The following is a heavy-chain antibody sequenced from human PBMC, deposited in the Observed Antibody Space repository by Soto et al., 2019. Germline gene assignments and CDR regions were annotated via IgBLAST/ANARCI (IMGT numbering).Heavy chain of an antibody. J-gene: IGHJ4*02. Sequence: EVQLLESGGGLAQPGGSLRVSCAASGFTFSNYAMSWVRQAPGKGLEWVSATLGSGETTWYADSVKGRFTISRDNSKNTLYIQMNSMRAEDKVVYYCAKESCRCGGCHYAYFAFWGQGTLVTVSS. CDR2: TLGSGETT. CDR3: AKESCRCGGCHYAYFAF. D-gene: IGHD2-21*01. CDR1: GFTFSNYA. V-gene: IGHV3-23*01.